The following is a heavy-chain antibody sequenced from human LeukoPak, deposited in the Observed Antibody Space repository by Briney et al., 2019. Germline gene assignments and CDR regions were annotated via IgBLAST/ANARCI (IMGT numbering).Heavy chain of an antibody. Sequence: SVKGSCKASGGTFSSYAICWVRQAPGQGLEWMGGIIPIFGTANYAQKFQGRVTSTADESTSTAYMELSSLRSEDTAVYYCARENIAVVPAASYFDYWGQGTLVTVSS. CDR1: GGTFSSYA. J-gene: IGHJ4*02. V-gene: IGHV1-69*01. CDR3: ARENIAVVPAASYFDY. D-gene: IGHD2-2*01. CDR2: IIPIFGTA.